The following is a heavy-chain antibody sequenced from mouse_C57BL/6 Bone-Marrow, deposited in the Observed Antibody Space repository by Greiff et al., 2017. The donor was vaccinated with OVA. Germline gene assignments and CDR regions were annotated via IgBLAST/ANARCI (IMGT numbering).Heavy chain of an antibody. V-gene: IGHV14-4*01. CDR3: TGQLRLRCFAY. D-gene: IGHD3-2*02. CDR2: IDPENGDT. Sequence: EVKLVESGAELVRPGASVKLSCTASGFNIKDDYMHWVKQRPEQGLEWIGWIDPENGDTEYASKFQGKATITADTSSNTAYLQLSSLTSEDTAVYYCTGQLRLRCFAYWGQGTLVTVSA. CDR1: GFNIKDDY. J-gene: IGHJ3*01.